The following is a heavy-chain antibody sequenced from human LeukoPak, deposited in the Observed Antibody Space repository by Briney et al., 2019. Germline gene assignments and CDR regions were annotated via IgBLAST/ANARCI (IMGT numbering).Heavy chain of an antibody. D-gene: IGHD3-9*01. CDR1: GFTFGSVA. Sequence: GGSLRLSGAASGFTFGSVAMSWFRQVPGKGLGWGSTFGGIGDNTHYTDTVKGRFTISRDSSRNTLYLQMNTLRVEDTAIYYCAKTPTFYYVLSGYSNDYWGQGTLVTVSS. CDR2: FGGIGDNT. CDR3: AKTPTFYYVLSGYSNDY. V-gene: IGHV3-23*01. J-gene: IGHJ4*02.